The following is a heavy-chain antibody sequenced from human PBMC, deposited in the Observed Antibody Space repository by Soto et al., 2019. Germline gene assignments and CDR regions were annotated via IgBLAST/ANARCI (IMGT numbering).Heavy chain of an antibody. CDR2: IIPIVGKP. J-gene: IGHJ4*02. D-gene: IGHD3-10*01. CDR1: GGTFSSYT. Sequence: QVQLVQSGAEVKKPGSSVKVSCKASGGTFSSYTFSWVRQAPGQGLEWMGRIIPIVGKPNYAQKFQGRVTITADKSTSTAYMELSSLRSEDTAVYYCARTYASGSYLHFDYWGQGTLVTVSS. V-gene: IGHV1-69*02. CDR3: ARTYASGSYLHFDY.